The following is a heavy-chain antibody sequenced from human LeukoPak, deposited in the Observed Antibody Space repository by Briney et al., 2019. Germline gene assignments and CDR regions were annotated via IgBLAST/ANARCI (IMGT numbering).Heavy chain of an antibody. CDR2: IRSSGDSA. CDR1: GFTFSGYA. J-gene: IGHJ4*02. Sequence: GGSLRLSCAASGFTFSGYAMNWVRQAPGQGLEWVSVIRSSGDSAYYADFVKGRFTISRDNSKNTLYLQMNSLRAEDTAVYYCAKGYYASGSSLSAFDSWGQGTLVTVSS. V-gene: IGHV3-23*01. CDR3: AKGYYASGSSLSAFDS. D-gene: IGHD3-10*01.